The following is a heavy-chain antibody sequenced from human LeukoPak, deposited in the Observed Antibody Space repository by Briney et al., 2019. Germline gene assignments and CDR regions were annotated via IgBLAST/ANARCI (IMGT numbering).Heavy chain of an antibody. D-gene: IGHD6-25*01. Sequence: GASVKVSCKASGGTFSSYAISWVRQAPGQGLEWMGWISGYNDNTNFAQRLQDRISMATDTSTDTAYMTLRSLRSDDTAVYFCARVHRPYNIGLMDYWGQGTQITVSS. J-gene: IGHJ4*02. CDR3: ARVHRPYNIGLMDY. V-gene: IGHV1-18*01. CDR2: ISGYNDNT. CDR1: GGTFSSYA.